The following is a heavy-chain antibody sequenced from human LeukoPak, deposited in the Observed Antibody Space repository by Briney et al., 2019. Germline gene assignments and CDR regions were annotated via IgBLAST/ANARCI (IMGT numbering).Heavy chain of an antibody. CDR3: ARGLSSSWNWFDP. J-gene: IGHJ5*02. D-gene: IGHD6-13*01. Sequence: KFQGRVTITRDTSASTAYMELSSLRSEGTAVYYCARGLSSSWNWFDPWGQGTLVTVSS. V-gene: IGHV1-3*01.